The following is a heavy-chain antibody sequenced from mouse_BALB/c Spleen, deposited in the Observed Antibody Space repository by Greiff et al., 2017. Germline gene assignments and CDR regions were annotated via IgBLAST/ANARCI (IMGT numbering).Heavy chain of an antibody. CDR3: ARHLWYYGSSPLYYAMDY. Sequence: EVKLEESGGGLVQPGESLKLSCESNEYEFPSHDMSWVRKTPEKRLELVAAINSDGGSTYYPDTMERRFIISRDNTKKTLYLQMSSLRSEDTALYYCARHLWYYGSSPLYYAMDYWGQGTSVTVSS. CDR2: INSDGGST. J-gene: IGHJ4*01. V-gene: IGHV5-2*03. D-gene: IGHD1-1*01. CDR1: EYEFPSHD.